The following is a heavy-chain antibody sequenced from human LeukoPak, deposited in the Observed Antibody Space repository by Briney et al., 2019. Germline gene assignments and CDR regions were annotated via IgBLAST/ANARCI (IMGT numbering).Heavy chain of an antibody. J-gene: IGHJ4*02. V-gene: IGHV4-4*07. Sequence: SETLSLTCTVSGGSISSYYWSWIRQPAGKGLEWIGRIYTSGNTYTSGNANYNPSLKSRVTMSVDTSKNQFSLNLSSVTAADTAVYYCARTVGAYSSSWYLYWGQGTLVTVSS. D-gene: IGHD6-13*01. CDR1: GGSISSYY. CDR3: ARTVGAYSSSWYLY. CDR2: IYTSGNTYTSGNA.